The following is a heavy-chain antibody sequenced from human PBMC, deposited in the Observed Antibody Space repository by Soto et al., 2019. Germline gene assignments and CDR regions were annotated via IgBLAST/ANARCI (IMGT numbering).Heavy chain of an antibody. Sequence: GASVKVSCKASGYTFTSYDINWVRQATGQGLEWMGWMNPNSGNTGYAQKFQGRVTMTRNTSISTAYMELSSLRSEDTAVYYCARGRRYYDYIWGSFQKEGGDAFDIWGQGTMVTVSS. CDR2: MNPNSGNT. CDR1: GYTFTSYD. D-gene: IGHD3-16*01. J-gene: IGHJ3*02. CDR3: ARGRRYYDYIWGSFQKEGGDAFDI. V-gene: IGHV1-8*01.